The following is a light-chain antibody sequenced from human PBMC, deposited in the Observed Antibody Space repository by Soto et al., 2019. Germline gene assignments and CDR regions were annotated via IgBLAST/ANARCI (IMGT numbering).Light chain of an antibody. Sequence: EIVLTQSPGTLSLSPGERATISCRASQTVYNFLAWYQQKPGQAPRLLIYDASNRATGIPARFSGSGSGTDFTLTISSLETEDFAVYYWQQRNDWPRTFGQGTRVEIK. J-gene: IGKJ1*01. CDR3: QQRNDWPRT. CDR2: DAS. CDR1: QTVYNF. V-gene: IGKV3-11*01.